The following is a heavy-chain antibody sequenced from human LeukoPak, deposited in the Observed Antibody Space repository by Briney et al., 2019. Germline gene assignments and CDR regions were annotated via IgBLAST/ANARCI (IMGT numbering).Heavy chain of an antibody. CDR1: GLTFSDYG. D-gene: IGHD2-15*01. V-gene: IGHV3-21*01. CDR2: INPTSTSI. J-gene: IGHJ3*02. CDR3: AREDMWAFDI. Sequence: GGSLRLSCAASGLTFSDYGINWVRQAPGKGLEWVSSINPTSTSIYYADAVKGRFTISRDNARSSLYLQMNSLRAEDTAVYFCAREDMWAFDIWGQGTMVTVSS.